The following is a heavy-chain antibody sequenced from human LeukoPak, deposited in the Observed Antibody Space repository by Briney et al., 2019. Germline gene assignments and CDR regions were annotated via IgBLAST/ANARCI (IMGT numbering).Heavy chain of an antibody. CDR1: GFTFSSYS. Sequence: GGSLRLSCAASGFTFSSYSMNWVRQAPGKGLEWVSYISSSSSTIYYADSVKGRFTISRDNAKNSLYLQMNSLRDEDTAVYYCARDSLFEGIAEAGPDAFDIWGQGTMVTVSS. J-gene: IGHJ3*02. D-gene: IGHD6-19*01. CDR2: ISSSSSTI. CDR3: ARDSLFEGIAEAGPDAFDI. V-gene: IGHV3-48*02.